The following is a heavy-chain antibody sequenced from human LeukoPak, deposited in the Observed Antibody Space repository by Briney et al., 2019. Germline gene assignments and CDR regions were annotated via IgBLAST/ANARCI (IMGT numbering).Heavy chain of an antibody. Sequence: PGGSPRLSCAASGFTFSSYGMHWVRQAPGKGLEWVAVISYDVGKKYYADSVKGRFTISRDNSKNTLYLQMNSLRAEDTAVYYCAKDDYYDTSGYRDWGQGTLVTVSS. D-gene: IGHD3-22*01. CDR2: ISYDVGKK. CDR3: AKDDYYDTSGYRD. J-gene: IGHJ4*02. V-gene: IGHV3-30*18. CDR1: GFTFSSYG.